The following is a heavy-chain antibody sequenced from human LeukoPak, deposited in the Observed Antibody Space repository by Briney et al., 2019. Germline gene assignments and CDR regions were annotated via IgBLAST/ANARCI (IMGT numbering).Heavy chain of an antibody. CDR2: ISCSGANT. V-gene: IGHV3-23*01. D-gene: IGHD2-15*01. CDR3: AKTALAGLYFFDY. J-gene: IGHJ4*02. CDR1: GITFSNFA. Sequence: GGSLRLSCAASGITFSNFAMNWVRQAPGKGLEWVSTISCSGANTNYAASVKDRLTIYSDNSKSALYLQINSLRAEDTAVYYCAKTALAGLYFFDYWGRGTLVTVS.